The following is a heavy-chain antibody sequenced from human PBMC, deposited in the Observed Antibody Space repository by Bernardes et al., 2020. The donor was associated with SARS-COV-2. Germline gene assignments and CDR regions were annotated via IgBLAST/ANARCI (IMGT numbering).Heavy chain of an antibody. CDR1: GFTFSSYA. CDR3: ARDEVIAASRTLYYGMDV. Sequence: GGSLRLSCAASGFTFSSYAMHWVRQAPGKGLEWVAVISYDGSKKYYADSVKGRFTISRDNSKNTLYLQMNSLIAEDTAVYYCARDEVIAASRTLYYGMDVWAEATMFTVSS. CDR2: ISYDGSKK. J-gene: IGHJ6*04. V-gene: IGHV3-30-3*01. D-gene: IGHD6-13*01.